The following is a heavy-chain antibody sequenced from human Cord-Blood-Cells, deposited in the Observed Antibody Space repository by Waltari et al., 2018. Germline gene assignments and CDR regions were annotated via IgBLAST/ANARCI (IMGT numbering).Heavy chain of an antibody. Sequence: EVQLVESGGGLVKPGGSLRLSCPASGFTFSNAWMSWVHQAPGKGLEWVGRIKSKTDGGTTDYAAPVKGRFTISRDDSKNTLYLQMNSLKTEDTAVYYCTTDIVVPAANAFDIWGQGTMVTVSS. V-gene: IGHV3-15*01. D-gene: IGHD2-2*01. CDR3: TTDIVVPAANAFDI. CDR1: GFTFSNAW. CDR2: IKSKTDGGTT. J-gene: IGHJ3*02.